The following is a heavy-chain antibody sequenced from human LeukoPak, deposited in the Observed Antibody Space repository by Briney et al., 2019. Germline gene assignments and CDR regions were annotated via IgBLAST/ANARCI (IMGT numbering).Heavy chain of an antibody. Sequence: SWGSLRLSCATSGFTFSSYGMHWVRQAPGKGLEWVAFIRYDGSNKYYADSVKGRFTISRDNSKNTLYLQMNSLRAEDTAVYYCAIPRDGYNLYYFDYWGQGTLVTVSS. J-gene: IGHJ4*02. D-gene: IGHD5-24*01. CDR2: IRYDGSNK. CDR3: AIPRDGYNLYYFDY. V-gene: IGHV3-30*02. CDR1: GFTFSSYG.